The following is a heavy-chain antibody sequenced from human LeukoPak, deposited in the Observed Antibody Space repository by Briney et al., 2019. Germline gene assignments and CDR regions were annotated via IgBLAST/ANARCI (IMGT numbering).Heavy chain of an antibody. Sequence: SETLSLTCTVSGGFISSGGYYWSWIRQPPGKGLEWIGYIYHSGSTYYNPSLKSRVTISVDWSKNQFSLKLSSVTAADTAVYYCAREGYSSSSFDYWGQGTLVTVSS. D-gene: IGHD6-6*01. J-gene: IGHJ4*02. CDR2: IYHSGST. V-gene: IGHV4-30-2*01. CDR1: GGFISSGGYY. CDR3: AREGYSSSSFDY.